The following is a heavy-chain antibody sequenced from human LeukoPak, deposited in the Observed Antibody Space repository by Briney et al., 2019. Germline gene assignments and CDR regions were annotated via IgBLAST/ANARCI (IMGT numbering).Heavy chain of an antibody. D-gene: IGHD3-9*01. CDR1: GGTFSSYA. Sequence: SVKVSCKASGGTFSSYAINWVRQAPGQGLEWMGGIIPIFGTANYAQKFQGRVTITADESTSTAYMELSSLRSEDTAVYYCASNVLRYFDWLSAFDYWGQGTLVTVSS. J-gene: IGHJ4*02. CDR2: IIPIFGTA. CDR3: ASNVLRYFDWLSAFDY. V-gene: IGHV1-69*01.